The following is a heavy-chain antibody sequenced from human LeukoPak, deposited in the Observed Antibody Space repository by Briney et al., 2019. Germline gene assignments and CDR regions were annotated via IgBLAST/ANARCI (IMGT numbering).Heavy chain of an antibody. V-gene: IGHV3-73*01. Sequence: GESLRLSCAASGFTFSSYMMTWVRQAPGKGLEWVGRIRSKANSYATAYAASVKGRFTISRDDSKNTAYLQMNSLKTEDTAVYYCTRHWVGATDDAFDIWGQGTMVTVSS. CDR1: GFTFSSYM. D-gene: IGHD1-26*01. J-gene: IGHJ3*02. CDR3: TRHWVGATDDAFDI. CDR2: IRSKANSYAT.